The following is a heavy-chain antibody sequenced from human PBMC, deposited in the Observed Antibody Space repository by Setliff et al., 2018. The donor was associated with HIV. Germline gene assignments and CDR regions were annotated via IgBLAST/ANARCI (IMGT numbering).Heavy chain of an antibody. D-gene: IGHD3-9*01. Sequence: ASVKVSCKASGYTFRSYGINWVRQAPGQGLEWMGWINTNTGKPTYAQGFTGRYVFSLDTSVSAAYLQINSLKAEDCAVYYCASFSGYIDWSTHNWFDPWGQGTLVTAPQ. V-gene: IGHV7-4-1*02. CDR3: ASFSGYIDWSTHNWFDP. CDR2: INTNTGKP. J-gene: IGHJ5*02. CDR1: GYTFRSYG.